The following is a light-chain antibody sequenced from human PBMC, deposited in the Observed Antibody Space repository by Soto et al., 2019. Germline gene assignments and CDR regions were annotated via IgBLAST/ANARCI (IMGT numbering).Light chain of an antibody. CDR3: GTWDSSLSAYV. Sequence: QSVLTQPPSVSAXPEQKVTISCSGSSSNIGNNYVSWYQQLPGTAPKLLIYENNKRPSGIPDRFSGSKSGTSATLGITGLQTGDEADYYCGTWDSSLSAYVFGTGTKVT. V-gene: IGLV1-51*02. J-gene: IGLJ1*01. CDR1: SSNIGNNY. CDR2: ENN.